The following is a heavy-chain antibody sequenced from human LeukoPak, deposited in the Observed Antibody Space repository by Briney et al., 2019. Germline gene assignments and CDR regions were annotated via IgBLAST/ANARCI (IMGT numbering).Heavy chain of an antibody. Sequence: GGSLRLSCAASGFTFSSYSMNWVRQAPGKGLEWVSSISSSSTYIYYADSVKGRFTISRENAKNSLYLQMNSLRAEDTAVYYCARGPYDFWSGYQDYWGQGTLVTVSS. D-gene: IGHD3-3*01. CDR2: ISSSSTYI. CDR1: GFTFSSYS. CDR3: ARGPYDFWSGYQDY. V-gene: IGHV3-21*01. J-gene: IGHJ4*02.